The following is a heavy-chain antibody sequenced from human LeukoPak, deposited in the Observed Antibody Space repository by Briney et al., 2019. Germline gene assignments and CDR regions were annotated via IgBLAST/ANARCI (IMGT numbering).Heavy chain of an antibody. J-gene: IGHJ4*02. D-gene: IGHD3-3*01. Sequence: GGSLRLSCAASGFTFSSYEMNWVRQAPGKGLEWVSYISSSGSTIYYADSVKGRFTISRDNAKNSLYLQMNSLRAGDTAVYYCARSARLMKGVVEVTALDDWGQGTLVTVSS. CDR3: ARSARLMKGVVEVTALDD. CDR1: GFTFSSYE. V-gene: IGHV3-48*03. CDR2: ISSSGSTI.